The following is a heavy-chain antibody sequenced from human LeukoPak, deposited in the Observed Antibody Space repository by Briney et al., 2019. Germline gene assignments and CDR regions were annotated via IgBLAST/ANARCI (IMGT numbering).Heavy chain of an antibody. D-gene: IGHD3-3*01. V-gene: IGHV4-59*01. CDR3: ARGGTMVAYYDFWSGTRGFDY. J-gene: IGHJ4*02. CDR1: GGSISSYY. CDR2: IYYSGST. Sequence: SETLSLTCIVSGGSISSYYWSWIRQPPGKGLEWIGYIYYSGSTNYNPSLKRRVTISVDTSKNQFSLKLSSVTAADTAVYYCARGGTMVAYYDFWSGTRGFDYWGQGTLVTVSS.